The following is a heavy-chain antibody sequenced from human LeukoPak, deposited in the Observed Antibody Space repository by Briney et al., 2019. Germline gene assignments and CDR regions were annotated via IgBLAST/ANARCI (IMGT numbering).Heavy chain of an antibody. V-gene: IGHV3-66*01. Sequence: GRSLRLSCAASGFTVSSNYMSWVRQAPGKGLEWVSVIYSGGTTYYADSVKGRFTISRDNSKNTLHLQMNSLRAEDTAVYYRARDQYSYAHAAHWGQGTLVTVSS. D-gene: IGHD5-18*01. CDR2: IYSGGTT. CDR1: GFTVSSNY. J-gene: IGHJ4*02. CDR3: ARDQYSYAHAAH.